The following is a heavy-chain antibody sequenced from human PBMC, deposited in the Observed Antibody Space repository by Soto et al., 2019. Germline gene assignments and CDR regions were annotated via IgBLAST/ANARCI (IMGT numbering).Heavy chain of an antibody. Sequence: SLTFPLRSHYVDGSYCGWIRQPPGKGLEWIGYIYYSGSTNYNPSLKSRVTISVDTSKNQFSLKLSSVTAADTAVYYCARHEDIDYAFDIWGQGTMVT. CDR3: ARHEDIDYAFDI. J-gene: IGHJ3*02. CDR1: SHYVDGSY. CDR2: IYYSGST. V-gene: IGHV4-59*08.